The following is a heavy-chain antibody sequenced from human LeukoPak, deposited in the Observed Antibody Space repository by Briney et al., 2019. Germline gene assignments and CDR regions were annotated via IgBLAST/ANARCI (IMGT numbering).Heavy chain of an antibody. CDR1: GFTFDDYA. CDR3: AKDNFRRYFDYLGAFDI. D-gene: IGHD3-9*01. V-gene: IGHV3-9*01. CDR2: ISWNSVTI. J-gene: IGHJ3*02. Sequence: GGSLRLSCAASGFTFDDYAMHWVRQRPGKGLEWVSGISWNSVTIGYADSVKGRFTISRDNAKSSLYLQMNSLRAADTALYYCAKDNFRRYFDYLGAFDIWGQGTTVTVFS.